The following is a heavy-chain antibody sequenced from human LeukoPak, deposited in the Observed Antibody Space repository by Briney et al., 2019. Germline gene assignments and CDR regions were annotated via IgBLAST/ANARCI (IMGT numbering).Heavy chain of an antibody. J-gene: IGHJ2*01. CDR3: AKAATVTSLDWYFDL. V-gene: IGHV3-30*18. D-gene: IGHD4-17*01. Sequence: PGRSLRLSCAASGFIFSTYGTHWVRQAPGKVLEWVAVISYDGINKYYADSVKGRFTISSDNSKNTLYLQMNSLRAEDTAVYYCAKAATVTSLDWYFDLWGRGTLVTVSS. CDR2: ISYDGINK. CDR1: GFIFSTYG.